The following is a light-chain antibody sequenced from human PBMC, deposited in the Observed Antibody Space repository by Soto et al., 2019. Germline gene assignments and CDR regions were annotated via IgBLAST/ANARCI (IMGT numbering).Light chain of an antibody. CDR3: QQAYSTPRT. J-gene: IGKJ1*01. CDR2: AAS. CDR1: QTISSY. V-gene: IGKV1-39*01. Sequence: DIQMTQSPPSLSASVGYRVTITCRASQTISSYLNWYQQKPGKAPKLLIYAASSLHSGVPSRFSGGGSGTDFTLTISSLQPDDFATYYCQQAYSTPRTFGQGTKVDIK.